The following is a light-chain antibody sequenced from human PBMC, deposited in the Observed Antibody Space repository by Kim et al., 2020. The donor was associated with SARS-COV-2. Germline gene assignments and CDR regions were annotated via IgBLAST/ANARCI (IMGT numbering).Light chain of an antibody. Sequence: EIVMTQFPATLSVSPGERATLSCRASQSVSNNLAWYQHKPGQPPRLLIYGASTRATGVPDRFSGSGSGTDFTLTVSSLQSEDFAIYYCHQYNDWPPGDTFGQGTKLEI. V-gene: IGKV3-15*01. CDR2: GAS. CDR3: HQYNDWPPGDT. CDR1: QSVSNN. J-gene: IGKJ2*01.